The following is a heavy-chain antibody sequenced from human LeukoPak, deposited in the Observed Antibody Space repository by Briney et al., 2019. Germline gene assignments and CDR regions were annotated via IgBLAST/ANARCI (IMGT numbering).Heavy chain of an antibody. J-gene: IGHJ3*01. V-gene: IGHV4-61*01. Sequence: PSETLSLTCTVSGGSISSSSYYWSWIRQPPGKGLEWIGYIYYSGSTNYNPSLKSRVTISVDTSKNQFSLKLSSVTAADTAVYYCARSSYYYGSGSYYNLWGQGTMVTVSS. D-gene: IGHD3-10*01. CDR3: ARSSYYYGSGSYYNL. CDR2: IYYSGST. CDR1: GGSISSSSYY.